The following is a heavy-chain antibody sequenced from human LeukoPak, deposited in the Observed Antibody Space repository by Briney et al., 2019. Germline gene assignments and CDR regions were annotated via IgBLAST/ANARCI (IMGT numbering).Heavy chain of an antibody. J-gene: IGHJ3*02. D-gene: IGHD3-16*02. V-gene: IGHV3-30-3*01. CDR2: ISYDGSNK. Sequence: GGSLRLSCAASGFTFSSYAMHWVRQAPGKGLEWVAVISYDGSNKYYADSVKGRFTISRDNSKNTLYLQMNSLRAEDTAVYYCARAAITFGGVIVGPYDAFDIWGQGTMVTVSS. CDR3: ARAAITFGGVIVGPYDAFDI. CDR1: GFTFSSYA.